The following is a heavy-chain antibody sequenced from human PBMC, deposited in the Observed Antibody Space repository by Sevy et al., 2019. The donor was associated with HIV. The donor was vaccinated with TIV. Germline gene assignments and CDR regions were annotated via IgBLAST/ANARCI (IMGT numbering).Heavy chain of an antibody. D-gene: IGHD3-22*01. Sequence: ASVKVSCKASGYTFTEYYVHWLRQAPGQVLEWIGWINPQTGGTYFAKKFQDRVTLTTATSINAVYMELSGLKFDDTAVFYCARMGDYFDTSGYYPLKYWGLGTLVTVSS. J-gene: IGHJ4*02. CDR2: INPQTGGT. CDR3: ARMGDYFDTSGYYPLKY. CDR1: GYTFTEYY. V-gene: IGHV1-2*02.